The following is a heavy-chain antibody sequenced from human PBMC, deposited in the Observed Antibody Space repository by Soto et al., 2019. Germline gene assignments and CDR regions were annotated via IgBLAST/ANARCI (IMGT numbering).Heavy chain of an antibody. Sequence: GASVKVSCKASGYTFTSYDINWVRQATGQGLEWMGWMNPNSGNTGYAQKFQGRVTMTRNTSISTAYMELSSLRSEDTAVYYCAREFTGYSSGWYGKEDAFDIWGQGTMVTVSS. CDR2: MNPNSGNT. CDR3: AREFTGYSSGWYGKEDAFDI. D-gene: IGHD6-19*01. CDR1: GYTFTSYD. V-gene: IGHV1-8*01. J-gene: IGHJ3*02.